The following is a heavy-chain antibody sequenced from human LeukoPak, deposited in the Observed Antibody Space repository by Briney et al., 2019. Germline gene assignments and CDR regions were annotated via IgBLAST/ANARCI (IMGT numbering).Heavy chain of an antibody. CDR2: ISSSGSTI. J-gene: IGHJ6*03. D-gene: IGHD1-26*01. Sequence: GGSLRLSCAASGFTFSDYYMSWIRQAPGKGLEWVSYISSSGSTIYYADSVKGRFTISRDNAKNSLYLQMNSLRAEDTAMYYCARHVGATTTPYYYYYMDVWGKGTTVTVSS. V-gene: IGHV3-11*01. CDR1: GFTFSDYY. CDR3: ARHVGATTTPYYYYYMDV.